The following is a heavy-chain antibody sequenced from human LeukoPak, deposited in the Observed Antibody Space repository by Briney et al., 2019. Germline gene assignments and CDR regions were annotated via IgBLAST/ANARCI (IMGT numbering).Heavy chain of an antibody. CDR2: INHSGST. CDR3: ARITFGGVIVKRRYYFDY. D-gene: IGHD3-16*02. J-gene: IGHJ4*02. V-gene: IGHV4-34*01. CDR1: GGSIISYY. Sequence: SETLSLTCTVSGGSIISYYWSWIRQPPGKGLEWIGEINHSGSTNYNPSLKSRVTISVETSKKQFSLKLSSVTAADTAVYYCARITFGGVIVKRRYYFDYWGQGTLVTVSS.